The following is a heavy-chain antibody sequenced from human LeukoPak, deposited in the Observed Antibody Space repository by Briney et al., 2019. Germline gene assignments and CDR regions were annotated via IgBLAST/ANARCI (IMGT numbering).Heavy chain of an antibody. D-gene: IGHD3-10*02. CDR2: ISSSGSTI. CDR3: AELGITMIGGV. Sequence: GGSLRLSCAASGFTFSSYEMNWVRQAPGKGLEGVSYISSSGSTIYYADSVKGRFAISRDNAKNSLYLQMNSLRAEDTAVYYCAELGITMIGGVWGKGTTVTISS. J-gene: IGHJ6*04. CDR1: GFTFSSYE. V-gene: IGHV3-48*03.